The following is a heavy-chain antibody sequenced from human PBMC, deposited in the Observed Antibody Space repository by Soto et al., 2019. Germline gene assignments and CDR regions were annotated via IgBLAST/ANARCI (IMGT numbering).Heavy chain of an antibody. J-gene: IGHJ5*02. CDR3: TNTAYGSGSPRGGWFDP. CDR2: ISGSGGST. CDR1: GFTFSSYA. Sequence: EVQLLESGGGLVQPGGSLRLSCAASGFTFSSYAMNWVRQGPGKGLEWVSGISGSGGSTYYADSVKGRFTISRDNSKNTLYPQRNSLRAEDTGVYYCTNTAYGSGSPRGGWFDPWGQGALVTVSS. V-gene: IGHV3-23*01. D-gene: IGHD3-10*01.